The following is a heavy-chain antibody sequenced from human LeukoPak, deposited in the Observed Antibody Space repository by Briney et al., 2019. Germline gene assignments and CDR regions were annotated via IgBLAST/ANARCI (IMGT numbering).Heavy chain of an antibody. D-gene: IGHD2-2*02. J-gene: IGHJ6*03. CDR3: ARAYCSSTSCYIWYYYYYMDV. CDR1: GFTFTSYG. CDR2: ISACNGNT. V-gene: IGHV1-18*01. Sequence: GGSLRLSCAASGFTFTSYGISWVRQAPGQGLEWMGWISACNGNTNYAQKLQGRVTMTTDTSTSTAYMELRSLRSDDTAVYYCARAYCSSTSCYIWYYYYYMDVWGKGTTVTVSS.